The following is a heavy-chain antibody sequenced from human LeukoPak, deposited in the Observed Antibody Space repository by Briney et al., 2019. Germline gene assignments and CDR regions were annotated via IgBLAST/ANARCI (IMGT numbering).Heavy chain of an antibody. CDR1: GCTFSDYY. CDR2: ISGSGNTV. D-gene: IGHD3-9*01. CDR3: AREGSGVLTGYYLGY. J-gene: IGHJ4*02. Sequence: NTGGSLRLSCAASGCTFSDYYMNWIRQAPGKGLEWVSYISGSGNTVSYADSVKGRFTISRDNAKNSLYLQMNSLRAEDTAVYYCAREGSGVLTGYYLGYWGQGTLVTVSS. V-gene: IGHV3-11*01.